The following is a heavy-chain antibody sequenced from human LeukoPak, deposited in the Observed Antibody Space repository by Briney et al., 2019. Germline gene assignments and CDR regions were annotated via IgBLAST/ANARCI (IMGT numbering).Heavy chain of an antibody. Sequence: GGSLRLSCAASGFTFSSYWMHWVRQAPGKGLVWVSRINGDGTSTDYADSVKGRFSVSRDNAKNTLYLQMNSLRSEDTAVYYCAKEPHSDYSDHTDSFDIWGQGTMVTVSS. CDR1: GFTFSSYW. D-gene: IGHD4-17*01. J-gene: IGHJ3*02. CDR3: AKEPHSDYSDHTDSFDI. CDR2: INGDGTST. V-gene: IGHV3-74*01.